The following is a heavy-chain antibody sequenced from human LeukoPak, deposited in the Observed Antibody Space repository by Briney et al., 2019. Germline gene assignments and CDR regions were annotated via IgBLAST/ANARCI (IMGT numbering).Heavy chain of an antibody. CDR3: AKVVSPTYTLAFDI. CDR2: ISWNSGSI. Sequence: PPWGSLRLSCAASGFTFDDYAMHWVRQAPGKGLEWVSGISWNSGSIGYGDSVKGRFTISRDNAKNSLYLQMNSLRAEDTALYYCAKVVSPTYTLAFDIWGQGTMVTVSS. D-gene: IGHD2-2*02. J-gene: IGHJ3*02. V-gene: IGHV3-9*01. CDR1: GFTFDDYA.